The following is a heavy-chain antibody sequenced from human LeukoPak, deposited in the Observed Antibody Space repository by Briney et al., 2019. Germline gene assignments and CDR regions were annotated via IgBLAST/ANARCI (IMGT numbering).Heavy chain of an antibody. V-gene: IGHV4-59*08. CDR1: GDSMSSYH. CDR3: ARVVLLRFGEPRPFYFDY. Sequence: SETLPLTCTVSGDSMSSYHWSWLRQPPGKGLEWIGYVIYSGRTNYNPSLKSRVIISVDKSKNQFSLKVNSVTAADTAVYYCARVVLLRFGEPRPFYFDYWGQGTLVTVSS. D-gene: IGHD3-10*01. CDR2: VIYSGRT. J-gene: IGHJ4*02.